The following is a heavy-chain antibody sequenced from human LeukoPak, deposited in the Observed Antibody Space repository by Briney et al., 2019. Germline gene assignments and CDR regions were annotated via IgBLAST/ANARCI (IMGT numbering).Heavy chain of an antibody. CDR2: ISSDGSDT. V-gene: IGHV3-74*01. D-gene: IGHD6-19*01. Sequence: GGSLRLSCAASGFTFSSYWMHWVRQAPGKGLVWVSRISSDGSDTRYADSVKGRFTISRDNSKNTLYLQMNSLRAEDTAVYYCASNLRLVLYWGQGTLVTVSS. CDR1: GFTFSSYW. J-gene: IGHJ4*02. CDR3: ASNLRLVLY.